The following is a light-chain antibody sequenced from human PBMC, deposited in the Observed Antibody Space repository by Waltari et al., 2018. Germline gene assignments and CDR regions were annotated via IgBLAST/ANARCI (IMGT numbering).Light chain of an antibody. J-gene: IGLJ2*01. CDR2: YDD. CDR3: QVWDSRSEVV. CDR1: NIGTKN. V-gene: IGLV3-21*04. Sequence: SYVLTQPPSVSVAPGKTADITCGGDNIGTKNVHWYQQKPGQAPVLVIYYDDDRPSGTPERCSGSNSGNTATLTISRVDAGDEADYYCQVWDSRSEVVFGGGTRLTVL.